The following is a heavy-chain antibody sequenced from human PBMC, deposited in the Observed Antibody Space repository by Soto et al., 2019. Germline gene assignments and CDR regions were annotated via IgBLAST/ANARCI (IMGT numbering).Heavy chain of an antibody. CDR2: INPGSGST. D-gene: IGHD3-16*01. V-gene: IGHV1-46*02. CDR1: GDNFNRLY. Sequence: ASVKVSCKTSGDNFNRLYIHWVRQAPGQGLEWVGIINPGSGSTTYAQKFQGRVTMTGDTSTSTVNMELSSLRSEDTAVYYCARVEFKRHDYNLYLFDYWGLGTLVTVSS. CDR3: ARVEFKRHDYNLYLFDY. J-gene: IGHJ4*02.